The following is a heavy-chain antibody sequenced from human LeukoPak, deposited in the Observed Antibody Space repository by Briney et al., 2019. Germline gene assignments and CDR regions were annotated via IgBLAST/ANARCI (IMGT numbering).Heavy chain of an antibody. Sequence: GASVKVSCKASGYTFTGYYMHWVRQAPGQGLEWMGWINPNSGGTNYAQKFQGRFTMTEDTSTDTAYMELSSLRSEDTAVYFCATIVSGVDDYFYYYMDVWGKGTPVTVSS. CDR2: INPNSGGT. J-gene: IGHJ6*03. CDR1: GYTFTGYY. CDR3: ATIVSGVDDYFYYYMDV. V-gene: IGHV1-2*02. D-gene: IGHD2/OR15-2a*01.